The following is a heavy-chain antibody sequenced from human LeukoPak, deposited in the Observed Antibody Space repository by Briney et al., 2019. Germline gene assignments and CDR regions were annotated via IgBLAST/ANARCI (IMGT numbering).Heavy chain of an antibody. CDR1: GGTFSSYA. CDR2: IIPILGIA. D-gene: IGHD3-22*01. CDR3: DCSYYYDSSGYPGDY. V-gene: IGHV1-69*04. J-gene: IGHJ4*02. Sequence: RWASVKVSCKASGGTFSSYAISWVRQAPGQGLEWMGRIIPILGIANYAQKFQGRVTITADKSTSTAYMELSSLRSEDTAVYYCDCSYYYDSSGYPGDYWGQGTLVTVSS.